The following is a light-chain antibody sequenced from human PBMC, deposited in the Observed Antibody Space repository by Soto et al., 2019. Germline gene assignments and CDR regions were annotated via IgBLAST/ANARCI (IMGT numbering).Light chain of an antibody. CDR2: EVT. Sequence: QSALTQPPSASGSLGQSVTISCTGTSSDVGGYNYVSWHQQHPGKAPKVMIYEVTKRPPGVPDRYAGSKSGNTASLTVSGLLAEDEAEYYCSSFAGGGNPVLLGGGTQLNVL. CDR3: SSFAGGGNPVL. J-gene: IGLJ2*01. CDR1: SSDVGGYNY. V-gene: IGLV2-8*01.